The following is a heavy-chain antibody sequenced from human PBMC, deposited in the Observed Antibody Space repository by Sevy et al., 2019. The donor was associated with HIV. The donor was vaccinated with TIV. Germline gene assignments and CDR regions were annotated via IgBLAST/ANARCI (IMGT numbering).Heavy chain of an antibody. J-gene: IGHJ4*02. D-gene: IGHD2-21*02. CDR1: GFVFEDYG. Sequence: GGSLRLSCAASGFVFEDYGMNWVRQAPGKGLECVSGINWNGGSTGYADSVNGRFTTSSDNAKNFLYLQMNGLRAEDTAIYYCAGERACVGACYYFDTWGQGTLVTVSS. V-gene: IGHV3-20*04. CDR2: INWNGGST. CDR3: AGERACVGACYYFDT.